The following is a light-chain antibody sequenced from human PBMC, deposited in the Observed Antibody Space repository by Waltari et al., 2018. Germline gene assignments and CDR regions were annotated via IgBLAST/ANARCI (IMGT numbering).Light chain of an antibody. CDR1: ATDLGGYNY. CDR3: CSFTSSSTWV. J-gene: IGLJ3*02. V-gene: IGLV2-14*01. Sequence: QSALTQPASVSGSPGQSITISCTGTATDLGGYNYVSWYQQRPGKAPKLIIFDVSSRPSGISNRVSGSKFGNTASLTISGLQPEDEADYYCCSFTSSSTWVFGGGTKLTVL. CDR2: DVS.